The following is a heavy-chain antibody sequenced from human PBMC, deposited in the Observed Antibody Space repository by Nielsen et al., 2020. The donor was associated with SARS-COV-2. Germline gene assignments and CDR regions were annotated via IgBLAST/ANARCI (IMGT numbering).Heavy chain of an antibody. V-gene: IGHV3-33*01. CDR1: GFTFSSYG. CDR2: IWYDGSNK. D-gene: IGHD3-16*01. J-gene: IGHJ6*02. CDR3: AREPSWGAGEDV. Sequence: GESLKISCAASGFTFSSYGMHWVRQAPGKGLEWVAVIWYDGSNKYYVDSVKGRFTISRDNSKNTLYLQMNSLRAEDTAVYYCAREPSWGAGEDVWGQGTTVTVSS.